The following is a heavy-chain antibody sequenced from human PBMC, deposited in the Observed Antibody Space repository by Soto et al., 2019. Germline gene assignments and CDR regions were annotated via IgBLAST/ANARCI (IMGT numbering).Heavy chain of an antibody. D-gene: IGHD3-10*01. V-gene: IGHV5-10-1*01. CDR2: IDPSDSYV. Sequence: GESLKISCEGSGYSFTSYWISWVRQMPGKGLEWMGRIDPSDSYVNYSPSFQGHVTISTDKSSSTAYLQWSSLKVSDTAMYYCARHIGSVWLGDRHYVLDVWGQGTTVTVSS. CDR3: ARHIGSVWLGDRHYVLDV. CDR1: GYSFTSYW. J-gene: IGHJ6*02.